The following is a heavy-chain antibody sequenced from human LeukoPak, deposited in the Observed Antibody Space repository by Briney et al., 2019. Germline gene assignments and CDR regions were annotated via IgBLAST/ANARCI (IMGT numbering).Heavy chain of an antibody. V-gene: IGHV3-7*01. CDR1: GFTFTSYG. D-gene: IGHD6-19*01. CDR3: ARRRSGVVDY. J-gene: IGHJ4*02. CDR2: IKQDGSEK. Sequence: GGSLRLSCAASGFTFTSYGMTWVRQAPGKGLEWVANIKQDGSEKYYVDSVKGRFTISRDNAKNSLYLQMNSLRAEDTAVYYCARRRSGVVDYWGQGTLVTVSS.